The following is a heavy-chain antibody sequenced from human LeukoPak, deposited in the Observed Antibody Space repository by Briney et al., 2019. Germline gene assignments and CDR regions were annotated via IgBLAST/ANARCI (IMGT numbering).Heavy chain of an antibody. CDR1: GYTFTSYA. V-gene: IGHV7-4-1*02. CDR2: INTNTGNP. CDR3: ARDHMIVVDQYPLLFDY. J-gene: IGHJ4*02. D-gene: IGHD3-22*01. Sequence: GASVKVSCKASGYTFTSYAMNWVRQAPGQGLEWMGWINTNTGNPTYAQGFTGRFVFSLDTSVSTAYLQISSLKAEDTAVYYCARDHMIVVDQYPLLFDYWGQGTLVTVSS.